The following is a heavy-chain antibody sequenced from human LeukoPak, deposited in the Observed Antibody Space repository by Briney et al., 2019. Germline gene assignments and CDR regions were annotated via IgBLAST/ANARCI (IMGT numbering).Heavy chain of an antibody. CDR3: ARQGRGYGGNSDY. D-gene: IGHD4-23*01. CDR2: IYYSGST. V-gene: IGHV4-59*08. J-gene: IGHJ4*02. CDR1: GGSISSYY. Sequence: IPSETLSLTCTVSGGSISSYYWTWIRQPPGKGLEWIGYIYYSGSTNYNPSLKSRVTISVDTSKNQFSLKPSSVTAADTAVYYCARQGRGYGGNSDYWGQGTLVTVSS.